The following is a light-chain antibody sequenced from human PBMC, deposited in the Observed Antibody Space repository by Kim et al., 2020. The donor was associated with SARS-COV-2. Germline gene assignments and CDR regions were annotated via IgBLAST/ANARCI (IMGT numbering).Light chain of an antibody. CDR2: DVS. V-gene: IGLV2-14*04. CDR1: SSDIGNYDY. J-gene: IGLJ3*02. Sequence: GKSIAISCTGTSSDIGNYDYVSWSQQHPGKAPKRLIYDVSKRPSGVSDRFSGSKSGNTASLTISGLQAEDEADYYCSSHIGSSPYVFGGGTQLTVL. CDR3: SSHIGSSPYV.